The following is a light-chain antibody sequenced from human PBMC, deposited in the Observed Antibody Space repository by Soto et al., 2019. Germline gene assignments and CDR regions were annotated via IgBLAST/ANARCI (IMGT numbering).Light chain of an antibody. Sequence: AIRMTQSPSSISASTGDRVTITCRASQGISSYLAWYQQKPGKAPKLLIYAAFTLQSGVPSRFSGSGSGTDFTLTISCLQSEDFATYYCQQYYHYPRTFGQGTKVEIK. V-gene: IGKV1-8*01. CDR3: QQYYHYPRT. CDR2: AAF. J-gene: IGKJ1*01. CDR1: QGISSY.